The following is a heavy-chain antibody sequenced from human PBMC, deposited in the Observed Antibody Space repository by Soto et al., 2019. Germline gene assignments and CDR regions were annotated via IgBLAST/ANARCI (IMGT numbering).Heavy chain of an antibody. CDR2: IIPIFGTA. CDR3: AREGRYSSGWFWFDP. D-gene: IGHD6-19*01. J-gene: IGHJ5*02. V-gene: IGHV1-69*01. CDR1: GGTFSSYA. Sequence: QVQLVQSGAEVKKPGSSVKVSCKASGGTFSSYAISWVRQAPGRGLEWMGGIIPIFGTANYAQKFQGRVTITADESTSTAYMELSSLRSEDTAVYYCAREGRYSSGWFWFDPWGQGTLVTVSS.